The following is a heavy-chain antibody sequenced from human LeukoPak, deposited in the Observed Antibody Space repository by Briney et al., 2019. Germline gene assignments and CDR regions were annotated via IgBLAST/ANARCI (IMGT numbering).Heavy chain of an antibody. CDR2: VFYNGAT. V-gene: IGHV4-39*07. CDR1: GGSISSSIYY. Sequence: SETLSLTCIVSGGSISSSIYYWAWVRQPPGKGLEWIGTVFYNGATQYSPSLRSRVTISIDTSTNQFSLKLTSVTAADTAVYYCARNPGIAAAPYYYGMDVWGQGTTVTVSS. J-gene: IGHJ6*02. CDR3: ARNPGIAAAPYYYGMDV. D-gene: IGHD6-13*01.